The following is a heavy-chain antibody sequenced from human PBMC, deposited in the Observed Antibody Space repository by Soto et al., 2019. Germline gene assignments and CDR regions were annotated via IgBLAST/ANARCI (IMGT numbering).Heavy chain of an antibody. CDR1: GFSFSDRA. CDR2: ISSDGGGT. D-gene: IGHD1-1*01. Sequence: ELQLLESGGGLVQPGGSLRLSCVASGFSFSDRAMAWVRQAPGKGLEWVSDISSDGGGTFYADSVKGRFTISRDNVKKTVHLQMNRLRDEDTATFYCAKRRGQQLENWQFDVWGRGSLVSVAS. V-gene: IGHV3-23*01. J-gene: IGHJ2*01. CDR3: AKRRGQQLENWQFDV.